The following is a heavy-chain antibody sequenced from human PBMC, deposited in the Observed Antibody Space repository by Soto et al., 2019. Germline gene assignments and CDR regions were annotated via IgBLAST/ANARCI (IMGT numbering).Heavy chain of an antibody. CDR2: IIVDSGNT. V-gene: IGHV1-58*01. D-gene: IGHD1-26*01. Sequence: GASVKVSFKASGFTFADSAVHWVRQARGQSLEWIGRIIVDSGNTKSAEKFTERVSMSWDMSTSTAFMELRSLSSDDTAVYYCATDNNTSPFDYWGLGTLVTVSS. CDR3: ATDNNTSPFDY. J-gene: IGHJ4*02. CDR1: GFTFADSA.